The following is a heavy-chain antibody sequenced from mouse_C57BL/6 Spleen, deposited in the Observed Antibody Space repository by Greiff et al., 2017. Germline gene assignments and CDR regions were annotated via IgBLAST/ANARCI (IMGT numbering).Heavy chain of an antibody. CDR1: GYTFTSYW. D-gene: IGHD4-1*01. V-gene: IGHV1-55*01. J-gene: IGHJ2*01. CDR3: ARGRLGRDY. CDR2: IYPGSGST. Sequence: QVQLQQPGAELVKPGASVKMSCKASGYTFTSYWITWVKQRPGQGLEWMGDIYPGSGSTNYNEKFKGKATLTVDTSSSTAYMQLSSLTSEDSAVYYCARGRLGRDYWGQGTTLTVSS.